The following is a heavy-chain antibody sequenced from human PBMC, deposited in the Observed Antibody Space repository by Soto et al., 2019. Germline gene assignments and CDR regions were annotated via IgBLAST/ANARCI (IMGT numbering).Heavy chain of an antibody. CDR2: ISGSGGST. CDR3: AKPGIAVAGDYYGMDV. CDR1: GFTFSSYA. V-gene: IGHV3-23*01. J-gene: IGHJ6*02. D-gene: IGHD6-19*01. Sequence: GGSLRLSCAASGFTFSSYAMSWVRQAPGKGLEWVSAISGSGGSTYYADSVKGRFTISRDNSKNTLYLQMNSLRAEDTAVYYCAKPGIAVAGDYYGMDVWGQGTTVTVSS.